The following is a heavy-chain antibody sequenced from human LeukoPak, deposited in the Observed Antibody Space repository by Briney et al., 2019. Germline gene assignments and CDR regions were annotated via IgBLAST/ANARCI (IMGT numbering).Heavy chain of an antibody. D-gene: IGHD2-21*01. J-gene: IGHJ6*03. CDR1: GDSINTYY. Sequence: PSETLSLTCTVSGDSINTYYWNWIRQPPGKGLEWIAHIYYTGSASYNPSLKSRATISVDTSKNRFSLSLSSVTAADTAVYYCACGVPHSYYYMDVWGNGTTVAVSS. V-gene: IGHV4-59*12. CDR3: ACGVPHSYYYMDV. CDR2: IYYTGSA.